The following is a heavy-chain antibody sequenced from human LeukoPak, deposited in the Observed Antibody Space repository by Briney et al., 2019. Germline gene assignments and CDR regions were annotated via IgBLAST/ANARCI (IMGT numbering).Heavy chain of an antibody. V-gene: IGHV3-30*03. Sequence: GGSLRLSCAVSGFTFSRYATHWVRQAPGKGLEWVAVMSYNGNDKYNADSVKGRFTISRDNSKNTLYLQMNSLRAEDTAMYYCARDRDLGAAAYCFDYWGRGTLVTVSS. D-gene: IGHD6-13*01. CDR3: ARDRDLGAAAYCFDY. CDR1: GFTFSRYA. CDR2: MSYNGNDK. J-gene: IGHJ4*02.